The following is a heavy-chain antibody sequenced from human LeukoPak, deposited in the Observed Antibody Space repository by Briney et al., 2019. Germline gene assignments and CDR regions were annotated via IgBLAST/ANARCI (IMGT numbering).Heavy chain of an antibody. D-gene: IGHD3-22*01. CDR3: TTAYYYDSSGRLYVEVQH. CDR2: IKSKTDGGTT. CDR1: GFTFSNAW. Sequence: PGGSLRLSCAASGFTFSNAWMSWVRQAPGKGLGWVGRIKSKTDGGTTDYAAPVKGRFTISRDDSKNTLYLQMNSLKTEDTAVYYCTTAYYYDSSGRLYVEVQHWGQGTLVTVSS. V-gene: IGHV3-15*01. J-gene: IGHJ1*01.